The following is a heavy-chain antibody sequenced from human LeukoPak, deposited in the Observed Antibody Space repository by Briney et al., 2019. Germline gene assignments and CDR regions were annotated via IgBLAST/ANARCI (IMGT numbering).Heavy chain of an antibody. V-gene: IGHV4-61*02. D-gene: IGHD3-22*01. CDR3: ARAWISITMIDVEGFDI. Sequence: SETLSLTCTVSGGSIRSGYYFWSWIRQPAGKGLEWIGRINTNGSTNYNPSLKSRVTISVDRSKNQFSLKLSSVTAADTAVYYCARAWISITMIDVEGFDIWGQGTMVTVSS. CDR1: GGSIRSGYYF. CDR2: INTNGST. J-gene: IGHJ3*02.